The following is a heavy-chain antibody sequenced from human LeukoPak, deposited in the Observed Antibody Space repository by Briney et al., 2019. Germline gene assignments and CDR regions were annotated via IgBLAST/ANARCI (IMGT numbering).Heavy chain of an antibody. CDR2: ISSSGST. CDR1: GDSISSGDYY. V-gene: IGHV4-61*02. J-gene: IGHJ4*02. Sequence: SETLSLTCTVSGDSISSGDYYWSWIRQPAGKGLEWIGRISSSGSTNYNPSLKSRVTISVDTSKNQFSLKLSSVTAADTAVYYCARGLGAREVGYWGQGTLVTVSS. D-gene: IGHD1-26*01. CDR3: ARGLGAREVGY.